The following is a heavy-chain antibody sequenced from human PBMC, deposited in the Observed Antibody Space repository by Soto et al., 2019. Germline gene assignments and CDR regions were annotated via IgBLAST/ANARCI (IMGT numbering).Heavy chain of an antibody. V-gene: IGHV4-31*03. D-gene: IGHD3-16*02. CDR1: GGSISSGGYY. J-gene: IGHJ6*02. CDR3: ARDPGMITFGGVIVHYGMDV. CDR2: IYYSGST. Sequence: PSETLSLTCTVSGGSISSGGYYWSWIRQHPGKGLEWIGYIYYSGSTYYNPSLKSRVTISVDTSKNQFSLKLSSVTAADTAVYYCARDPGMITFGGVIVHYGMDVWGPGTTVTVSS.